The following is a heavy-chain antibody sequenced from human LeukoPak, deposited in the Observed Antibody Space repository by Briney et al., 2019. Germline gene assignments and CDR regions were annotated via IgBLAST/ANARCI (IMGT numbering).Heavy chain of an antibody. CDR1: GGTFSSYA. Sequence: VASVKVSCKASGGTFSSYAISWVRQAPGQGLEWMGGIIPIFGTANYAQKFQGRVTITTDESTSTAYMELSRLRSDDTAVYYCARVSVAVAGYWFDPWGQGTLVTVSS. J-gene: IGHJ5*02. D-gene: IGHD6-19*01. CDR3: ARVSVAVAGYWFDP. CDR2: IIPIFGTA. V-gene: IGHV1-69*05.